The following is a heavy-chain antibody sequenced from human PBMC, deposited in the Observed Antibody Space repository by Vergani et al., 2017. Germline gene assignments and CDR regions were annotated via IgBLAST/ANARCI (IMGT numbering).Heavy chain of an antibody. Sequence: QVQLQESGPGLVKPSQTLSLTCTVSGGSISSGDYYWSWIRQPPGKGLEWIGYIYYSGSTDYNPSLKRRVTISVDTSKNQFSLKLSSVTAADTAVYYWARVRRDDSSGYYYYYGMDVWGQGTTVTVSS. J-gene: IGHJ6*02. V-gene: IGHV4-30-4*01. D-gene: IGHD3-22*01. CDR2: IYYSGST. CDR3: ARVRRDDSSGYYYYYGMDV. CDR1: GGSISSGDYY.